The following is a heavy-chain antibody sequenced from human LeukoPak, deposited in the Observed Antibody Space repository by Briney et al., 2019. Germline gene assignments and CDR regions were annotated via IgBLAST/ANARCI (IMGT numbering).Heavy chain of an antibody. V-gene: IGHV4-4*02. CDR2: VHLSGAT. J-gene: IGHJ4*02. D-gene: IGHD1-26*01. Sequence: PSGTLSLTCAVAGGSITTTNWWSWVRQPPGKGLEWIGEVHLSGATNYNPSLESRVSMSIDKSKNHLSLEVTSVTAADTAIYYCTRESGAFSPFGFWGQGTLLTVSS. CDR3: TRESGAFSPFGF. CDR1: GGSITTTNW.